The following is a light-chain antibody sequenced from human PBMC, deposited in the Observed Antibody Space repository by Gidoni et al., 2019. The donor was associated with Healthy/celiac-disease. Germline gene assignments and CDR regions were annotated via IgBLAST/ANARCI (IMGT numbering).Light chain of an antibody. V-gene: IGKV1-39*01. Sequence: DIQMTQSPSSLSASVGDRVTITCRASQSISSYLHWYQQKPGKAPKLLIYAASSLQSGVPSRFSGSGSGTDFTLTISSLQPEDFATYYCQQSYSTPPRFGQXTKLEIK. CDR3: QQSYSTPPR. CDR2: AAS. CDR1: QSISSY. J-gene: IGKJ2*03.